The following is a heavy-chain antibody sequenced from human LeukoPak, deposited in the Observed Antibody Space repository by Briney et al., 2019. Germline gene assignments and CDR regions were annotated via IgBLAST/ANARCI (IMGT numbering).Heavy chain of an antibody. Sequence: PGRSLRLSCAASGFTFDDYDMHWVRQAPGKGLEWVSGITWNSHSIAYADSVKGRFTISRDISTDTLWLQMDSLRTEDTAVYYCAKGPLRGTAAAIDYWGQGTLVTVSS. V-gene: IGHV3-9*01. CDR1: GFTFDDYD. D-gene: IGHD2-2*01. CDR3: AKGPLRGTAAAIDY. J-gene: IGHJ4*02. CDR2: ITWNSHSI.